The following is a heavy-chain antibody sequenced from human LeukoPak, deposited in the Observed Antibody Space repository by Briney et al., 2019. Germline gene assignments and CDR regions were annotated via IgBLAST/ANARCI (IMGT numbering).Heavy chain of an antibody. CDR2: INHSGST. J-gene: IGHJ4*02. Sequence: SETLSLTCAVYGGSFSGYYWSWIRQPPGKGLEWIGEINHSGSTNYNPSLKSRVTISVDTSKNQFSPKLSSVTAADTAVYYCARSGYRAVDYWGQGTLVTVSS. CDR1: GGSFSGYY. D-gene: IGHD5-24*01. V-gene: IGHV4-34*01. CDR3: ARSGYRAVDY.